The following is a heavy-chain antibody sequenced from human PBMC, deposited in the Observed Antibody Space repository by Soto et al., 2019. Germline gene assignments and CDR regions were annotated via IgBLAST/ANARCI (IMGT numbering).Heavy chain of an antibody. CDR3: ARDSGSSSDYYGMDV. J-gene: IGHJ6*02. CDR1: GFIFTSYS. V-gene: IGHV3-21*01. CDR2: ISSSSSYI. Sequence: PGGSLRLSCAASGFIFTSYSMNWVRQAPGKGLEWVSSISSSSSYIYYADSVKGRFTISRDNAKNSLYLQMSSLRAEDTAVYYCARDSGSSSDYYGMDVWGQGTKVTVSS. D-gene: IGHD6-13*01.